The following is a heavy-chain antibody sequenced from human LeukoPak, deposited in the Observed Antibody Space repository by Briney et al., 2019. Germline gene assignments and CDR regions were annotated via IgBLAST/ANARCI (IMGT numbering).Heavy chain of an antibody. CDR2: IDPNTGDT. Sequence: ASVKVSCKASGYTFTHDYMHWVRQAPGQGLEWMGWIDPNTGDTNYSQNIQGRATMTRDTSINTAYMEFTSLGSDDTAVYYCARGRTMDGSTPPFEIWGQGTMVTVSS. CDR1: GYTFTHDY. J-gene: IGHJ3*02. D-gene: IGHD4/OR15-4a*01. V-gene: IGHV1-2*02. CDR3: ARGRTMDGSTPPFEI.